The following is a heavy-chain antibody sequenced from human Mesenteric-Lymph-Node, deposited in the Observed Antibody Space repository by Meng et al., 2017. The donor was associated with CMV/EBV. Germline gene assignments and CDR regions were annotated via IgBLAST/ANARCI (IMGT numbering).Heavy chain of an antibody. CDR1: SGSISGSSNY. D-gene: IGHD2-8*01. CDR2: INHSGST. J-gene: IGHJ4*02. CDR3: ALKGSYCSNGICYRALDY. V-gene: IGHV4-39*07. Sequence: SETLSLTCTVSSGSISGSSNYWVWIRQTPGKGLEWIGEINHSGSTNYNPSLKSRVTISADTSKKQFSLKLSSVTAADTAVYYCALKGSYCSNGICYRALDYWGQGTLVTVSS.